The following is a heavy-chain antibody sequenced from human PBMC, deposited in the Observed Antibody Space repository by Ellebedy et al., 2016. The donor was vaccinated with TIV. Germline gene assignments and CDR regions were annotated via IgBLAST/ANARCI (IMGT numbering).Heavy chain of an antibody. Sequence: ASVKVSCXASGYTFTSYYMHWVRQAPGQGLEWMGIINPSGGSTSYAQKFQGRVTMTRDTSTSTVYMELSSLRSEDTAVYYCAAANGDDAFDIWGQGTMVTVSS. CDR3: AAANGDDAFDI. CDR2: INPSGGST. V-gene: IGHV1-46*01. D-gene: IGHD2-8*01. CDR1: GYTFTSYY. J-gene: IGHJ3*02.